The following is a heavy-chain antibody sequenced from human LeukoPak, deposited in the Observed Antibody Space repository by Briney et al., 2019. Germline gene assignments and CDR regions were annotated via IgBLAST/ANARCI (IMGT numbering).Heavy chain of an antibody. D-gene: IGHD3-3*01. J-gene: IGHJ3*02. V-gene: IGHV4-59*08. Sequence: PSETLSLTCTVSGGSISSYYWYWIRQPPGKGLEGIGYIYSSGSTNYNPSLKSRVTISVDTSKNQFSLKLSSVTAADTAVYYCATPGVVNPHDVFDIWGQGTMVTVSS. CDR2: IYSSGST. CDR3: ATPGVVNPHDVFDI. CDR1: GGSISSYY.